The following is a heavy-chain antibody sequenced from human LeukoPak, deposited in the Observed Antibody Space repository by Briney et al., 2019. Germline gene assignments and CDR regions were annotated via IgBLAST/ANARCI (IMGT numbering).Heavy chain of an antibody. Sequence: GGSLRLSCAASGYTHSGSPMHGVRHASGKALEWVGRIRSKGNSYATAYAASLKGRFTISRDDSKTTAFLPMTSLKTEDTAVYFCTRTYSSSTFDYRGQGTLVTVSS. D-gene: IGHD6-13*01. CDR2: IRSKGNSYAT. J-gene: IGHJ4*02. CDR1: GYTHSGSP. CDR3: TRTYSSSTFDY. V-gene: IGHV3-73*01.